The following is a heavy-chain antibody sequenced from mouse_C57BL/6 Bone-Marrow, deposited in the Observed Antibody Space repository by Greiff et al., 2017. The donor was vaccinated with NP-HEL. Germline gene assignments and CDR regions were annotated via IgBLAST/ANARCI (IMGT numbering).Heavy chain of an antibody. J-gene: IGHJ3*01. V-gene: IGHV1-74*01. Sequence: QVQLQQPGAELVKPGSSVKVSCKASGYTFTSYWMHWVKQRPGQGLEWIGRIHPSDSDTNYNQKFKGKATLTVDKSSSTAYMQRSSLTSEDAAVCYCEGFPSRDEFAYWGQGTLVTVSA. CDR3: EGFPSRDEFAY. D-gene: IGHD2-10*02. CDR2: IHPSDSDT. CDR1: GYTFTSYW.